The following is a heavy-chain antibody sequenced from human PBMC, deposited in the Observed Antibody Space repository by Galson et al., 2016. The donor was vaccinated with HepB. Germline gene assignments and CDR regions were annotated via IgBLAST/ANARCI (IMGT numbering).Heavy chain of an antibody. V-gene: IGHV3-30*19. CDR1: GFPFSTYG. J-gene: IGHJ4*02. CDR3: ARTTIRYFDWSPVDY. Sequence: SLRLSCAASGFPFSTYGMHWVRQAPGKGLEWVAVISYDGRDKNYAESLKGRITISRDNSNNTLYLQMNSLRAEDTALYYCARTTIRYFDWSPVDYWGQGTLVTVSS. D-gene: IGHD3-9*01. CDR2: ISYDGRDK.